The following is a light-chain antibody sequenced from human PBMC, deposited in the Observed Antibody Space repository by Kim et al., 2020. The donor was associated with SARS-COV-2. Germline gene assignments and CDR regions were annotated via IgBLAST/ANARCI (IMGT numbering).Light chain of an antibody. CDR3: QQYNDWPLT. J-gene: IGKJ4*01. V-gene: IGKV3-15*01. Sequence: EIVMTQSPAPLSVSPGETATVSCRASQRISTNLTWYQQKPGQGPRLLIYDATTRATGVPARFSGSGSWTEFTLTISSLQSEDFAVYYCQQYNDWPLTFGGGTKVDIK. CDR2: DAT. CDR1: QRISTN.